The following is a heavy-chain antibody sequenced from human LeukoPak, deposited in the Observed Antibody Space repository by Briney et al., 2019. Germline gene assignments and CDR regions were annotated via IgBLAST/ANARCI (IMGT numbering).Heavy chain of an antibody. V-gene: IGHV4-34*01. CDR1: GGYLSGYY. CDR3: ARRGSGWYYFDY. J-gene: IGHJ4*02. CDR2: LYYSGST. Sequence: PSETLSLTCAVYGGYLSGYYWSWIRQPPGKGLDWIGNLYYSGSTYYNASLQSRVTISIDTSKNQFSLKLSAVTAADTAVYYCARRGSGWYYFDYWGQGTLVTVSS. D-gene: IGHD6-19*01.